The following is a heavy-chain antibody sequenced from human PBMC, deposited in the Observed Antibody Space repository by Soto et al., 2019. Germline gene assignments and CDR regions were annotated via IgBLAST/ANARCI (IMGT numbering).Heavy chain of an antibody. D-gene: IGHD3-10*01. CDR2: IIPIFGTA. J-gene: IGHJ4*02. Sequence: QVQLVQSGAEVKKPGSSVKVSCKASGGTFSSYAISWVRQAPGQXXEWMGGIIPIFGTANYAQKFQGRVTITADXSXXXXXXXXXXXXXXXXXXXXXXXXXXXXXGDPFDYWGQGTLVTVSS. CDR3: XXXXXXXXGDPFDY. V-gene: IGHV1-69*01. CDR1: GGTFSSYA.